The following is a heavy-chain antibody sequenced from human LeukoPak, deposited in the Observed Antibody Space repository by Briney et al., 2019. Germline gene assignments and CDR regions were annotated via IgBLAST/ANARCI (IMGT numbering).Heavy chain of an antibody. V-gene: IGHV4-59*01. CDR1: GGSISSYY. D-gene: IGHD6-6*01. CDR2: IYYSGST. CDR3: SRAAYSSSHDY. Sequence: SETLSLTCTDSGGSISSYYGSWIRQPPGKGLGWIGYIYYSGSTNYNPSLKSRVTISVDTSKNQFSLKLSSVTAADTAVYYCSRAAYSSSHDYWGQGTLVTVSS. J-gene: IGHJ4*02.